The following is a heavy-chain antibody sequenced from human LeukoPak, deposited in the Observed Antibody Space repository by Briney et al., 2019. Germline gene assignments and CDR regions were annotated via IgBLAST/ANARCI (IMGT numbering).Heavy chain of an antibody. Sequence: GGSLRLSCAASGFTFSNYAMFWVRQAPGKGLEWVSAIRGYDGGLSTSYADSVKGRFTISRDNSKNTLYLQMNSLRAEDTAVYYCAKDPNGDYPGAFDFWGQGTMVTVSS. CDR2: IRGYDGGLST. V-gene: IGHV3-23*01. CDR1: GFTFSNYA. D-gene: IGHD4-17*01. CDR3: AKDPNGDYPGAFDF. J-gene: IGHJ3*01.